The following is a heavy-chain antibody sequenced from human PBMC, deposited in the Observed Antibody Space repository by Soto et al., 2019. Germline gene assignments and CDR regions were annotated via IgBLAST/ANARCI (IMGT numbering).Heavy chain of an antibody. J-gene: IGHJ3*02. CDR1: GYSFTSYW. V-gene: IGHV5-10-1*01. CDR3: ASTLGYCSGGSCYGWAFDI. D-gene: IGHD2-15*01. Sequence: PGESLKISFKGSGYSFTSYWISWVRQMPGKGLEWMGRIDPSDSYTNYSPSFQGHVTISADKSISTAYLQWSSLKASDTAMYYCASTLGYCSGGSCYGWAFDIWGQGTMVTVSS. CDR2: IDPSDSYT.